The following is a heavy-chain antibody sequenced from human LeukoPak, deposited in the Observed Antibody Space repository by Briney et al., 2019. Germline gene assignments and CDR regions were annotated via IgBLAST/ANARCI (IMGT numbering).Heavy chain of an antibody. CDR1: GFTFDDYA. Sequence: GGSLRLSCAASGFTFDDYAMHWVRQAPGKGLEWVSGISWNSGSIGYADSVKGRFTISRDNAKNSLYLQMNSLRAEDTALYYCATLTGHPNAFDIWGQGTMVTVSS. CDR3: ATLTGHPNAFDI. D-gene: IGHD1-1*01. J-gene: IGHJ3*02. CDR2: ISWNSGSI. V-gene: IGHV3-9*01.